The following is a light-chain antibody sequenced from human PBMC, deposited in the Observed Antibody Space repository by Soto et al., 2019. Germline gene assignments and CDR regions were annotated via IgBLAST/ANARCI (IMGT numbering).Light chain of an antibody. CDR1: QTVYNN. CDR3: QQYTAWLLT. Sequence: EIVMTQSPATLSVSPGERGTLSCRASQTVYNNLAWYQQKPGQAPRLLIYAASTRATGFPARFSGSGFGTEFTLTISSLQSEDFAVYYCQQYTAWLLTFGGGTKVEIK. V-gene: IGKV3-15*01. CDR2: AAS. J-gene: IGKJ4*01.